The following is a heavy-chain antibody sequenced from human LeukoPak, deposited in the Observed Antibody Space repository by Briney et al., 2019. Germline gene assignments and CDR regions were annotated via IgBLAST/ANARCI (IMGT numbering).Heavy chain of an antibody. CDR1: GFTFSSYS. CDR2: ISSSSSYI. J-gene: IGHJ4*02. Sequence: GGSLRLSCAASGFTFSSYSMNWARQAPGKGLEWVSSISSSSSYIYYADSVKGRFTISRDNAKNSLYLQMNSLRAEDTAVYYCARGRPWGFDYWGQGTLVTVSS. D-gene: IGHD7-27*01. V-gene: IGHV3-21*01. CDR3: ARGRPWGFDY.